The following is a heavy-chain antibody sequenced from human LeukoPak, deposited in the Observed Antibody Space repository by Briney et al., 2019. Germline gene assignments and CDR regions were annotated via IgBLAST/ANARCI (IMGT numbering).Heavy chain of an antibody. CDR3: ARDRSRNILTGYYTYYGMDV. Sequence: GGSLRLSCAASGFTFSSYAMSWVRQAPGKGLEWVANIKQDGSEKYYVDSVKGRFTISRDNAKNSLYLQMNSLRAEDTAVYYCARDRSRNILTGYYTYYGMDVWGQGTTVTVSS. CDR2: IKQDGSEK. CDR1: GFTFSSYA. V-gene: IGHV3-7*01. J-gene: IGHJ6*02. D-gene: IGHD3-9*01.